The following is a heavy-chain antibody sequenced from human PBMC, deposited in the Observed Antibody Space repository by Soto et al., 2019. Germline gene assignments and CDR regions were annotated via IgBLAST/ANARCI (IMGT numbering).Heavy chain of an antibody. V-gene: IGHV4-39*01. CDR2: IYDSGSP. D-gene: IGHD2-15*01. J-gene: IGHJ4*02. Sequence: QLQLQESGPGLVKPSETLSLTCTVSGGSISRSNYYWGWIRQPPGKGLEWIGSIYDSGSPYYNPSLKSRVTISVDTSKNQFSLKLSSVTAADTAVYYCARHHLGYCSGGYCTEFDYWGQGTLVTVSS. CDR3: ARHHLGYCSGGYCTEFDY. CDR1: GGSISRSNYY.